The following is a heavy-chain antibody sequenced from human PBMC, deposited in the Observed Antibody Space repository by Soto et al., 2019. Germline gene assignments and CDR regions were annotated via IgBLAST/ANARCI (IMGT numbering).Heavy chain of an antibody. Sequence: QVQLVQSGAEVKKPGASVKVSCKASGYTFTSYAMHWVRQAPGQRLEWMGWINAGNGNTKYSQKFQGRVTITRDTAASTAYMELSSLRYEDTAVYYCARDYSNYNRYLFGPWCQGTLVTASS. CDR2: INAGNGNT. CDR1: GYTFTSYA. D-gene: IGHD4-4*01. J-gene: IGHJ5*02. CDR3: ARDYSNYNRYLFGP. V-gene: IGHV1-3*01.